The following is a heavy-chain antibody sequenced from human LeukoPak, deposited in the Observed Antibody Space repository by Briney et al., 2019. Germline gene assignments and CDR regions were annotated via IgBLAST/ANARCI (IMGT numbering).Heavy chain of an antibody. J-gene: IGHJ4*02. V-gene: IGHV3-20*04. CDR3: ARDLTPWSSYGSFDY. D-gene: IGHD5-18*01. CDR1: GFTFDDYG. Sequence: GGSLSLSCAASGFTFDDYGMSGVPQAPGKGLEWVSGINWNGGSPGYAHSVKGRFTISRDNAKNSLYLQMNSLRAEDTALYYCARDLTPWSSYGSFDYWGQGTLVTVSS. CDR2: INWNGGSP.